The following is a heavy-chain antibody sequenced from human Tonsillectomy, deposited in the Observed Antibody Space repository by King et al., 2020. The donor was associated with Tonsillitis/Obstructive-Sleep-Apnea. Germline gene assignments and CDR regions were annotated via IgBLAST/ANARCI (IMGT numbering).Heavy chain of an antibody. CDR3: AREGEIAAYHY. D-gene: IGHD6-6*01. Sequence: VQLVESGGGLVQPGGSLRLSCAASGFIFSSSEMNWVRQAPGKGLEWVSYISNSGSAIYYADSVKGRFTISRDNAKNSLFLQMNSLRAEDTAVYYCAREGEIAAYHYWGQGTLVTVFS. J-gene: IGHJ4*02. CDR2: ISNSGSAI. V-gene: IGHV3-48*03. CDR1: GFIFSSSE.